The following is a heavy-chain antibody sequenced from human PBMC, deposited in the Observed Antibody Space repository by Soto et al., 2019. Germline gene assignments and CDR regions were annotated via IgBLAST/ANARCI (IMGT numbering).Heavy chain of an antibody. CDR3: ARADFWSGFQDY. CDR1: GGSISSNW. CDR2: IFHSGST. Sequence: SETLSLTCAVSGGSISSNWWTWVRQPPGKGLEWIGDIFHSGSTNYNPSLKSRVTMSVDKSRNQFSLQLSSVTAADTAVYYCARADFWSGFQDYWGQGTLVTVSS. J-gene: IGHJ4*02. D-gene: IGHD3-3*01. V-gene: IGHV4-4*02.